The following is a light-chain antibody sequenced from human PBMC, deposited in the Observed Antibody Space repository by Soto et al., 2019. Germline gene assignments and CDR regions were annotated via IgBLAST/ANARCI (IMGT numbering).Light chain of an antibody. CDR3: QQRLTWPPLT. CDR2: DTF. CDR1: QSVDRY. J-gene: IGKJ5*01. V-gene: IGKV3-11*01. Sequence: EMVLTQSPGTLSLSPGERAILSCRASQSVDRYLAWFQQKPGQAPRLLIYDTFYRATGVPARFSGSGSGTDFTLTISSLEPEDFAVYYCQQRLTWPPLTFGQGTRLEIK.